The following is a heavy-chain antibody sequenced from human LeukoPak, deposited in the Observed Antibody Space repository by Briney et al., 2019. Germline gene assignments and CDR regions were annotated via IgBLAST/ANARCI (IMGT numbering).Heavy chain of an antibody. V-gene: IGHV1-2*02. D-gene: IGHD2-2*02. J-gene: IGHJ3*02. CDR3: ARLTVAPAAIQRAFDI. CDR2: INPNSGGT. CDR1: GYTFTGYY. Sequence: ASVKVSCQASGYTFTGYYMHWVRQAPGQGLEWMGWINPNSGGTNYAQKFQGRVTMTRDTSISTAYMELSRLRSDDTAVYYCARLTVAPAAIQRAFDIWGQGTMVTVSS.